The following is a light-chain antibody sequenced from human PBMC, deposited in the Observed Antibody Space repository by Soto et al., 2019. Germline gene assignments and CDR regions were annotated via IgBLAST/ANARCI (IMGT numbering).Light chain of an antibody. CDR2: NND. J-gene: IGLJ3*02. V-gene: IGLV1-44*01. CDR3: ASWDDSLDGIL. CDR1: SSNIGSNT. Sequence: QSVLTQPPSASGTPGQGVTISCSGSSSNIGSNTVNWYQHLPGTAPKLLIYNNDQWPSGVPDRFSGSKSGTSASLAISGLQPEDWADYYCASWDDSLDGILFGGGTKLTVL.